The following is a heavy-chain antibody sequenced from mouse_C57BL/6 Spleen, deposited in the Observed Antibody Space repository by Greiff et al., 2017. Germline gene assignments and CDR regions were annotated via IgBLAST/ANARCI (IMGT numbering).Heavy chain of an antibody. CDR1: GYTFTGSW. V-gene: IGHV1-9*01. D-gene: IGHD1-1*01. J-gene: IGHJ4*01. Sequence: QVQLKQSGAELMKPGASVKLSCKATGYTFTGSWLEWVKQRPGHGLEWIGEILPGSGSTNYNEKFKGKATFTADTTSNTAYMQLSSLTTEDSAIYYCARGIGSYGSSLYAMDYWGQGTSVTVSS. CDR3: ARGIGSYGSSLYAMDY. CDR2: ILPGSGST.